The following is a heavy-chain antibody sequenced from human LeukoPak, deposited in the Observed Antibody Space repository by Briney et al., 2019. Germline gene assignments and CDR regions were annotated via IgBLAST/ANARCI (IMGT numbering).Heavy chain of an antibody. Sequence: PGGSLRLSCAASGFTFDDYAMHWVRQTPGKGLECVSLVSWNGRSTSYADSVKGRLTLYRDNSKNSLYLQMNSLRPEDTALYYCAKDTVSSGYSYYAMDVWGKGTTVTVSS. J-gene: IGHJ6*04. V-gene: IGHV3-43D*04. CDR1: GFTFDDYA. CDR3: AKDTVSSGYSYYAMDV. CDR2: VSWNGRST. D-gene: IGHD5-18*01.